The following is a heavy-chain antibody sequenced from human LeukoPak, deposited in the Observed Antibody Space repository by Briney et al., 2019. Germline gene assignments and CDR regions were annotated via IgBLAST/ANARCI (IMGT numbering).Heavy chain of an antibody. V-gene: IGHV3-48*01. CDR2: ISGSSGII. D-gene: IGHD1-14*01. CDR3: AKDLTDYFDY. J-gene: IGHJ4*02. Sequence: GGSLRLSCAASGFTFNTYTTNWVRQAPGKGLEWVSYISGSSGIIDYADSVRGRFTISRDNAKNSLYLQMNSLRAEDTAVYYCAKDLTDYFDYWGQGTLVTVAS. CDR1: GFTFNTYT.